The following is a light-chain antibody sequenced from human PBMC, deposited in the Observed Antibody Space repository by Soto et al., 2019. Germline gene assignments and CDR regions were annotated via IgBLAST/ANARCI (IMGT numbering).Light chain of an antibody. CDR2: EVS. CDR1: SSDIGTYNL. CDR3: SSYAGSNNVI. Sequence: QSVLTQPASVSGSPGQSMTISCTGSSSDIGTYNLVSWYRHHPGKAPKLIIYEVSLRPSGISYRFSGSKSGNTVSLTVSGLQAEDDADYYCSSYAGSNNVIFGGGTQLTVL. V-gene: IGLV2-14*02. J-gene: IGLJ2*01.